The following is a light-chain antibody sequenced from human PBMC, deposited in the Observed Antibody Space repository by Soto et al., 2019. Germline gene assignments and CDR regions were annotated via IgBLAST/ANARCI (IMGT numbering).Light chain of an antibody. CDR3: QQYNEWPWT. CDR2: VAS. Sequence: EIVMTQSPATLSVSPGERATLSCRASQSVSTTLAWYQQKPGQAPRLLIYVASARATGIPARFSGSGSGTEFTLTISSLQSEDFAVYYCQQYNEWPWTFGQGTQVEVK. J-gene: IGKJ1*01. V-gene: IGKV3-15*01. CDR1: QSVSTT.